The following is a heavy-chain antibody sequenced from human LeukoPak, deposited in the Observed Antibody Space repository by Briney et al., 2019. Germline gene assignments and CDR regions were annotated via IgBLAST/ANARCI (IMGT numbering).Heavy chain of an antibody. Sequence: ASVKVSCKASGYTFTSYGISWGRQAPGQGGERMGWISAYKGKTNYAQKLQGRVTMTTDTSTSTAYMELRSLRSDDTAVYYCARVPFSQLLPADFDYWGQGTLVTVSS. D-gene: IGHD2-2*01. J-gene: IGHJ4*02. V-gene: IGHV1-18*01. CDR1: GYTFTSYG. CDR3: ARVPFSQLLPADFDY. CDR2: ISAYKGKT.